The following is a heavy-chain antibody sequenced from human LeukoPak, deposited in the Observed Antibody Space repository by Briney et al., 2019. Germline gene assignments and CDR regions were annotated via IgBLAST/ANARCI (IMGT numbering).Heavy chain of an antibody. Sequence: PSETLSLTCTVSGYSISSVYYWGWIRQPLGKGLEWIGSIYHSGSTYYNPSLKSRVTISVDKSKNQFSLKLSSVTAADTAVYYCARDLGMRWLVRRMWGENDAFDIWGQGTMVTVSS. V-gene: IGHV4-38-2*02. CDR1: GYSISSVYY. J-gene: IGHJ3*02. CDR2: IYHSGST. D-gene: IGHD6-19*01. CDR3: ARDLGMRWLVRRMWGENDAFDI.